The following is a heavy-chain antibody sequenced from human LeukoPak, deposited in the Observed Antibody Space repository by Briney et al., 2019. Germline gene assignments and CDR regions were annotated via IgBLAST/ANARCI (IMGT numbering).Heavy chain of an antibody. CDR2: ISGSGGST. CDR1: GFTFSSYA. D-gene: IGHD6-19*01. J-gene: IGHJ4*02. V-gene: IGHV3-23*01. Sequence: GGSLRLSCAASGFTFSSYAMSWVRQAPGKGLEWVSAISGSGGSTYYADSVKGRFTISRDNSKNTLYLQMNSLRAEDTAVYYCAKADSGYSSGWYGLYYFDYWGQGTLVTVSS. CDR3: AKADSGYSSGWYGLYYFDY.